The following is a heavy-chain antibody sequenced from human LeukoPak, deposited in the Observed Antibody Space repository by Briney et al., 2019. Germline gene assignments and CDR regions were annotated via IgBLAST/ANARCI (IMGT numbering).Heavy chain of an antibody. J-gene: IGHJ5*02. CDR1: GGTFSSYA. CDR2: IIPIFGTA. V-gene: IGHV1-69*13. Sequence: GASVKVSCKASGGTFSSYAISWVRQAPGQGLEWMGGIIPIFGTANYAQKFQGRVTITADESTSTAYMELSSLRSEDTAVYYCARGGRGYCSSTSCYVYNWFDPWGQGTLVTVSS. D-gene: IGHD2-2*01. CDR3: ARGGRGYCSSTSCYVYNWFDP.